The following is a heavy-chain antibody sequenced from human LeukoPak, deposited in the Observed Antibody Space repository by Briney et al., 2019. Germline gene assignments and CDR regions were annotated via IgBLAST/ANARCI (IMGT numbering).Heavy chain of an antibody. CDR2: ISYDGSNK. CDR1: GFTFSSYA. CDR3: ARDRRTYYYDSGGYPGPY. D-gene: IGHD3-22*01. J-gene: IGHJ4*02. Sequence: GGSLRLSCAASGFTFSSYAMHWVRQAPGKGLEWVAVISYDGSNKYYADSVKGRFTISRDNSKNTLYLQMNSLRAEDTAVYYCARDRRTYYYDSGGYPGPYWGQGTLVTVSS. V-gene: IGHV3-30-3*01.